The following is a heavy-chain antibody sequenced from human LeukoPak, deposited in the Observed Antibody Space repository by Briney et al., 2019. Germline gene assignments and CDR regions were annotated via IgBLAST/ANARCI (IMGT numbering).Heavy chain of an antibody. CDR3: SRKLHMAFGIASAGVFDY. D-gene: IGHD6-13*01. V-gene: IGHV4-61*01. J-gene: IGHJ4*02. Sequence: SETLPLTCTVSGGSVSSGSYYWSWIRQPPGKGLEWIGYIYNSGSTNCNPSLKSRVTISVETSKNQFSLKLSSVTAADTAVYYCSRKLHMAFGIASAGVFDYWGQGILVTVSS. CDR2: IYNSGST. CDR1: GGSVSSGSYY.